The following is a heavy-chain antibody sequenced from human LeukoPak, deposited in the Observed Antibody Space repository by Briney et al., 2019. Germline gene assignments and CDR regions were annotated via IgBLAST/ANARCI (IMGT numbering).Heavy chain of an antibody. CDR3: ERITAARFDY. CDR2: THYSGST. Sequence: SDTLSLTCAVSGYSISSSNWWGWIRQPPGKGLEWIGYTHYSGSTYYNPSLKSRVTMSVDTSKNQLSLKLSSATAVDTAVYYCERITAARFDYWGQGTLVTVSS. CDR1: GYSISSSNW. J-gene: IGHJ4*02. D-gene: IGHD1-20*01. V-gene: IGHV4-28*01.